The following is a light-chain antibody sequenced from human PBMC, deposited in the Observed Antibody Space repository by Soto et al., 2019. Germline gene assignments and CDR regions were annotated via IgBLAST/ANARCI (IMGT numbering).Light chain of an antibody. V-gene: IGKV2-24*01. CDR2: KVS. CDR3: MQATQSPWS. J-gene: IGKJ1*01. CDR1: QSLVHNDGNTY. Sequence: DIVMTQTPLSSPVTLGQAASISCRSSQSLVHNDGNTYLSWFQQRPGQPPRLLISKVSDRFSGVPDRFSGSCAGTDFTLTISRVEAEYVGVYYCMQATQSPWSFGQGTKVEIK.